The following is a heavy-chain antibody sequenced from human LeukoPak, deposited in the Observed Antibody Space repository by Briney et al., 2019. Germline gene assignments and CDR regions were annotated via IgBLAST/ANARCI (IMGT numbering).Heavy chain of an antibody. CDR2: IKSDGGT. V-gene: IGHV3-74*01. CDR3: ARAPSEIGGYYPEYFQH. CDR1: GFTFSTYW. J-gene: IGHJ1*01. D-gene: IGHD3-22*01. Sequence: GGSLRLSCAASGFTFSTYWTHWVRHAPGKGLLWVSRIKSDGGTNYADSVKGRFTISRDNAKKTVSLQMNSLRPEDTGVYYCARAPSEIGGYYPEYFQHWGQGSLVTVSS.